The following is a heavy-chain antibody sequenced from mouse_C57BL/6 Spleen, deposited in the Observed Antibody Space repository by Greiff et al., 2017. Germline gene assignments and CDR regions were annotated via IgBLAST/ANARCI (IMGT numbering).Heavy chain of an antibody. CDR3: ARIQSPYYYGSSPWYFDV. J-gene: IGHJ1*03. V-gene: IGHV8-8*01. D-gene: IGHD1-1*01. Sequence: QVTLKESGPGILQPSQTLSLTCSFSGFSLSTFGMGVGWIRQPSGKGLEWLAHIWWDDDKYYNPALKSRLTNSKDTSKNQVFLKIANVETADTATYYCARIQSPYYYGSSPWYFDVWGTGTTVTVSS. CDR2: IWWDDDK. CDR1: GFSLSTFGMG.